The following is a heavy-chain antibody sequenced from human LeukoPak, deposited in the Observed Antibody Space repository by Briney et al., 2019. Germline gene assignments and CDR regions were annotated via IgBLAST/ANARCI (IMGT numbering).Heavy chain of an antibody. Sequence: ASVKVSCKASGYTFTSYGISWVRQAPGQGVEWMGWISAYNGNTNYAQKLQGRVTMTTDTSTSTAYIELRSLRSDATAVYYCARKGAATSGLDYYYMDVWGKGTTVTVSS. D-gene: IGHD1-26*01. CDR1: GYTFTSYG. J-gene: IGHJ6*03. CDR2: ISAYNGNT. V-gene: IGHV1-18*01. CDR3: ARKGAATSGLDYYYMDV.